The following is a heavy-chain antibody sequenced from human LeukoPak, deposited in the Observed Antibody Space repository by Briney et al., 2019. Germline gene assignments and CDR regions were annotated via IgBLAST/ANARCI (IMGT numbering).Heavy chain of an antibody. J-gene: IGHJ6*03. CDR1: GGSISSGSYY. CDR3: ARDLIQLWLGGYYYYMDV. D-gene: IGHD5-18*01. Sequence: SQTLSLTCTVSGGSISSGSYYWSWIRQPAGKGLEWIVRIYTSGSTNYNPSLKSRVTISVDTSKNQFSRKLSSVTAADTAVYYCARDLIQLWLGGYYYYMDVWGKGTTVTVSS. CDR2: IYTSGST. V-gene: IGHV4-61*02.